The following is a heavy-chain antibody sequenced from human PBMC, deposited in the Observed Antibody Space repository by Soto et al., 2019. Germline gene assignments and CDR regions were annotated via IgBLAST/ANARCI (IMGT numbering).Heavy chain of an antibody. CDR3: ARQDYDFWSGYQTSYYMDV. D-gene: IGHD3-3*01. V-gene: IGHV4-31*02. J-gene: IGHJ6*03. CDR2: IYSTEST. CDR1: GGSISSGSYY. Sequence: SETLSLTCTVSGGSISSGSYYWSWIRQHPGKGLEWIGYIYSTESTNYNPSLKSRLTISVDTSKNQFSLKLSSVTAADTAVYYCARQDYDFWSGYQTSYYMDVWGKGTTVTVSS.